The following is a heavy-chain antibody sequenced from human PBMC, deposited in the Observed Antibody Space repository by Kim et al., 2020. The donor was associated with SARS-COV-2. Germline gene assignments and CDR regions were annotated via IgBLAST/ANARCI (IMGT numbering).Heavy chain of an antibody. Sequence: SVKVSCKASGGTFSSYAISWVRQAPGQGLEWMGRIIPILGIANYAQKFQGRVTITADKSTSTAYMELSSLRSEDTAVYYCATMVRGVTPMDVWGQGTTVTVSS. D-gene: IGHD3-10*01. J-gene: IGHJ6*02. CDR1: GGTFSSYA. CDR3: ATMVRGVTPMDV. V-gene: IGHV1-69*04. CDR2: IIPILGIA.